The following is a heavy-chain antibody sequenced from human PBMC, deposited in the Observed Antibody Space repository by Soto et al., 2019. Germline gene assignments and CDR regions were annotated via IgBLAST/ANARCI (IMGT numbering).Heavy chain of an antibody. CDR3: AHSGDSNYDCGFDY. CDR2: INWDDDK. Sequence: QITLKESGPPLVKPTQTLTLTCTFSGFSLSTSGVGVGWIRQPPGKALEWLALINWDDDKRYIPSLKSRLTITKDTSKNQVVLTMTNMDPVDTATYYCAHSGDSNYDCGFDYWGQGTLVTVSS. J-gene: IGHJ4*02. V-gene: IGHV2-5*02. D-gene: IGHD4-4*01. CDR1: GFSLSTSGVG.